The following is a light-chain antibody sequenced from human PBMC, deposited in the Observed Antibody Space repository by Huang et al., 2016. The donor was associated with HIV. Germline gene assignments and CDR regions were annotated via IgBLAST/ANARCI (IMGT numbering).Light chain of an antibody. J-gene: IGKJ4*01. CDR2: GAS. CDR3: QQYDNWPLT. V-gene: IGKV3-15*01. Sequence: ERVMTQSPATVSLSPGERATLSCRASLSVSTNLAWYQQRPGQAPRLLIYGASTMATGIPARFSGGGSGAEFTLTISRLQSEDFAVYYCQQYDNWPLTFGGGTKVQIK. CDR1: LSVSTN.